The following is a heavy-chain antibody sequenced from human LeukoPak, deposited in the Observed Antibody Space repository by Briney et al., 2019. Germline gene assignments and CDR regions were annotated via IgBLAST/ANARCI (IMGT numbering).Heavy chain of an antibody. D-gene: IGHD2-2*01. V-gene: IGHV4-34*01. Sequence: SETLSLTCAVYGGSFSGYYWSWIRQPPGKGLEWIGEINHSGSTNYNPSLKSRVTISVDTSKNQFSLKLSSVAAADTAVYYCARGRVEGDIVVVPAATPGYYFDYWGQETLVTVSS. CDR3: ARGRVEGDIVVVPAATPGYYFDY. CDR1: GGSFSGYY. CDR2: INHSGST. J-gene: IGHJ4*02.